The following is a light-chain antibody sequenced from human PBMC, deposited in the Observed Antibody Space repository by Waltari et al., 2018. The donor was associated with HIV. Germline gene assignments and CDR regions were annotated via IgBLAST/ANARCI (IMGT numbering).Light chain of an antibody. J-gene: IGLJ3*02. V-gene: IGLV6-57*01. CDR3: QAFDSTNQV. Sequence: FMLTQPHSVPESPGKTVTIPCPRSRGNLASDYVQWYQQRPGSSPTTVIYEDKHRPSGVPKRFSGSIDSSSNSASRTISGLKTEDEADYYCQAFDSTNQVCGGGTKLTVL. CDR2: EDK. CDR1: RGNLASDY.